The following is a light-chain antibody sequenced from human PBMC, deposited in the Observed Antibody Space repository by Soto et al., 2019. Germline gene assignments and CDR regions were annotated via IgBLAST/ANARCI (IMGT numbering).Light chain of an antibody. CDR2: DAS. J-gene: IGKJ5*01. Sequence: DIRVTQSPPTLSASVGDRVTITCRASQSIGTWLAWYQQKPGKSPKLLIYDASILQTGVPSRFTGSGSGTKFTLTISSLQPDDSATYYCPQYYNYCTVGQGTRLEIK. V-gene: IGKV1-5*01. CDR3: PQYYNYCT. CDR1: QSIGTW.